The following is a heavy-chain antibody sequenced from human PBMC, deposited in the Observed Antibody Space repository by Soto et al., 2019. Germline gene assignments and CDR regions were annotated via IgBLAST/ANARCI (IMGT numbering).Heavy chain of an antibody. CDR1: GGSISSGGYY. D-gene: IGHD3-22*01. CDR2: IYYSGST. J-gene: IGHJ4*02. CDR3: ARKMKGLLLDY. V-gene: IGHV4-31*03. Sequence: PSETLSLTCTVSGGSISSGGYYWSWIRQHPGKGLEWIGYIYYSGSTYYNPSLKSRGTISVDTSKNQFSLKLSSVTAADTAVYYCARKMKGLLLDYRGQGTLVTVSS.